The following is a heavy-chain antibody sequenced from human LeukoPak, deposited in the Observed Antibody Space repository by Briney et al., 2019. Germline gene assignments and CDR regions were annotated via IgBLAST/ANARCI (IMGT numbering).Heavy chain of an antibody. CDR3: AGGRLGSGYLAY. D-gene: IGHD3-22*01. Sequence: ASVKVSCKASGYTFTSYDINWVRQATGQGLEWMGWMNPNSGNTGYAQKFQGRVTMTRNTSISTAYMELSSLRSEDTAVYYCAGGRLGSGYLAYWGQGTLVTVSS. J-gene: IGHJ4*02. CDR2: MNPNSGNT. V-gene: IGHV1-8*01. CDR1: GYTFTSYD.